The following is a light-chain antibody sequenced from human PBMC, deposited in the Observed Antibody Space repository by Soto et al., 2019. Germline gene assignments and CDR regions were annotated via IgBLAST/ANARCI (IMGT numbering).Light chain of an antibody. CDR1: QSISSY. J-gene: IGKJ2*01. CDR2: AAS. CDR3: QQSYSILYT. V-gene: IGKV1-39*01. Sequence: DIQMTQSPSSLSASVGDRVTITCRASQSISSYLYWYQQKPGKAPKLLIYAASSLQSGVPSRFSGSGSGTDFTLTISSLQPEDIATYYCQQSYSILYTFGQGTKLEIK.